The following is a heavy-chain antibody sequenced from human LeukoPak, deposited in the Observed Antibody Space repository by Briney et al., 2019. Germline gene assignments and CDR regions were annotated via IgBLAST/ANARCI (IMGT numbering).Heavy chain of an antibody. CDR3: ARGMMQPRGGLPPYFDY. J-gene: IGHJ4*02. CDR1: GFTFSSYS. Sequence: GGSLRLSCAASGFTFSSYSMNWVRQAPGNGLEWVSSISSSSSYIYYADSVKGRFTISRDNAKNSLYLQMNSLRADDTAVYYCARGMMQPRGGLPPYFDYWGQGTLVTVSS. D-gene: IGHD2-21*02. V-gene: IGHV3-21*01. CDR2: ISSSSSYI.